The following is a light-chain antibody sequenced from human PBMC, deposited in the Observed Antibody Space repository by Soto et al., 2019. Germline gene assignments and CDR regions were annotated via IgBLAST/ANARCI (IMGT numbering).Light chain of an antibody. CDR2: GAS. Sequence: EIVLTQSPGTLSLSPGESVTISCRASQRGSSSYLAWYQQKPGQAPRLLIYGASSRATGIADMFSGSGSGTAFTLTISRLETEVFAVYSCQQYGSAPWTFGQGTKGAIK. CDR3: QQYGSAPWT. V-gene: IGKV3-20*01. J-gene: IGKJ1*01. CDR1: QRGSSSY.